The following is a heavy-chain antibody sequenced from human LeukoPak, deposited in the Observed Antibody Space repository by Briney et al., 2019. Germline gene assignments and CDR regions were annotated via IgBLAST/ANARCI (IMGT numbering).Heavy chain of an antibody. J-gene: IGHJ4*02. V-gene: IGHV4-39*01. CDR2: IHYNERT. D-gene: IGHD3-9*01. CDR3: ASTYYDILTPSYYFDF. CDR1: GGSITSGSYY. Sequence: PSETLSLTCTVTGGSITSGSYYWGWIRQPPGKGLEGIGSIHYNERTYSNPSLKSRVTISVDTSKNQFSLNLSSVTAADTAVFYCASTYYDILTPSYYFDFWGRGTLVTVSS.